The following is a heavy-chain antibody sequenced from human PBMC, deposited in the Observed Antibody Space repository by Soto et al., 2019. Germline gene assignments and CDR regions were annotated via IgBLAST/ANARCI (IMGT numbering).Heavy chain of an antibody. Sequence: IARASSGYSCEIYAMSWVLKITGKGLEWVSAISGSGGSTYYADSVKGRFTISRDNSKNTLYLQMNSLRAEERGVYYCARTTRLGCFHWRHWGQGNLVT. J-gene: IGHJ4*02. CDR1: GYSCEIYA. CDR2: ISGSGGST. CDR3: ARTTRLGCFHWRH. D-gene: IGHD3-9*01. V-gene: IGHV3-23*01.